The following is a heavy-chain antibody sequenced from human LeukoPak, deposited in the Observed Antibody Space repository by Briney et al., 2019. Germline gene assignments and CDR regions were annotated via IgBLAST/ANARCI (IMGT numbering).Heavy chain of an antibody. Sequence: SETLSLTCTVSVGSISSYYWSWIRSPPGKGLEWIGNIYTSGSTNYNPSLKSRLTISVDTSKNQFSLKLSSVTAADTAEYYCARPRDGDNRLFDYRGQGTLVTVRS. V-gene: IGHV4-4*09. J-gene: IGHJ4*02. CDR3: ARPRDGDNRLFDY. CDR2: IYTSGST. D-gene: IGHD5-24*01. CDR1: VGSISSYY.